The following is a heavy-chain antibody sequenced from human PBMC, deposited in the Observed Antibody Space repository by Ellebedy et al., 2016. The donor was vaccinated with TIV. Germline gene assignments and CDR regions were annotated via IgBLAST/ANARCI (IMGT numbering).Heavy chain of an antibody. D-gene: IGHD7-27*01. V-gene: IGHV3-9*01. CDR3: AKDRAGEDYYFDY. Sequence: SLKISCAASGFTFDDYAMHWVRQAPGKGLEWVSGISWNSGSIGYADSVKGRFTISRDNAKNSLYLQMNRLRAEDTALYYCAKDRAGEDYYFDYWGQGTLVTVSS. J-gene: IGHJ4*02. CDR1: GFTFDDYA. CDR2: ISWNSGSI.